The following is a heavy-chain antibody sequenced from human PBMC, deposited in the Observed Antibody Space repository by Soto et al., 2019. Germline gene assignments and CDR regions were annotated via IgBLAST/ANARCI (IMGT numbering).Heavy chain of an antibody. CDR1: GGSISSGGYY. CDR2: ISYSGST. Sequence: TLSLTCAVSGGSISSGGYYWSWIRQHPGKGLEWIGYISYSGSTFYNPSLKSRVTISVDTSKNQFSLKLSSVTAADTAVYYCARGPRDGFDYWGQGTLVTVYS. CDR3: ARGPRDGFDY. J-gene: IGHJ4*02. V-gene: IGHV4-31*11.